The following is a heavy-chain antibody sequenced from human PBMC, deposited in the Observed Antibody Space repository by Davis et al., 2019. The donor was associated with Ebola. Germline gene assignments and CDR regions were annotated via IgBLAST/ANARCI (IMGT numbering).Heavy chain of an antibody. CDR1: GFTFARYD. D-gene: IGHD6-13*01. J-gene: IGHJ1*01. Sequence: GESLKISCAASGFTFARYDMSWVRQAPGKGLEWLAFISYDGNDKDYADSVKGRFSISRDNSKSTMYAEMNSLRGDDTAVYYCARMAAAGRISITGEYFQHWGQGTLVTVSS. V-gene: IGHV3-30-3*01. CDR2: ISYDGNDK. CDR3: ARMAAAGRISITGEYFQH.